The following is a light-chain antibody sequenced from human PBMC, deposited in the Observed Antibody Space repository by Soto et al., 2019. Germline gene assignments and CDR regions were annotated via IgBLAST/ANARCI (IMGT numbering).Light chain of an antibody. V-gene: IGKV1-5*01. Sequence: DIQMTQSPSTLSASVGDRVTITCRASQSISSWLAWYQQKPGKAPKLLIYDASSLESGVPSRFSGSGSGTEFTLTISSLQPDDFATYYCQQYNSYSLLTFGPGTKVEIK. J-gene: IGKJ4*01. CDR2: DAS. CDR1: QSISSW. CDR3: QQYNSYSLLT.